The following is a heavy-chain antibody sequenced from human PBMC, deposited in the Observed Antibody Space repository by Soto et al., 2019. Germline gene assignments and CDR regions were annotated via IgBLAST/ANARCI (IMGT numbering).Heavy chain of an antibody. D-gene: IGHD3-10*01. J-gene: IGHJ6*03. Sequence: SVKVSCKASGGTFSSYTISWVRQAPGQGLEWMGRIIPILGIANYAQKFQGRVTITADKSTSTAYMELSSLRSEDTAAYYCAREDYGSGSYYYYYYMDVWGKGTTVTVSS. CDR1: GGTFSSYT. V-gene: IGHV1-69*04. CDR2: IIPILGIA. CDR3: AREDYGSGSYYYYYYMDV.